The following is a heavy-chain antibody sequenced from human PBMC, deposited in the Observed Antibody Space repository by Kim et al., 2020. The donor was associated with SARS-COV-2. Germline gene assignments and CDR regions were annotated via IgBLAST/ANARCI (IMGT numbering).Heavy chain of an antibody. CDR1: GFTFSSYA. CDR2: ISGSGGST. Sequence: GGSLRLSCAASGFTFSSYAMSWVRQAPGKGLEWVSAISGSGGSTYYADSVKGRFTISRDNSKNTLYLQMNSLRAEDTAVYYCAKVILTGYPNTYYYYYGMDVWGQGTTVTVSS. V-gene: IGHV3-23*01. D-gene: IGHD3-9*01. J-gene: IGHJ6*02. CDR3: AKVILTGYPNTYYYYYGMDV.